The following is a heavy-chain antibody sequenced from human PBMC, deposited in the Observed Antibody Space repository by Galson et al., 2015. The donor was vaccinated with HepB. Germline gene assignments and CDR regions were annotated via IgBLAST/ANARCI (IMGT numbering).Heavy chain of an antibody. Sequence: SLRLSCAASGFTFSVYTMNWVRQVPGKGLEWVSAVRGSGTGTWYADSVKGRFTISRDDSKNTVFLQLNSLRAEDTAIYYCAKDSGLGGEDYWGQGILVTVSS. CDR3: AKDSGLGGEDY. CDR1: GFTFSVYT. J-gene: IGHJ4*02. CDR2: VRGSGTGT. D-gene: IGHD3-16*01. V-gene: IGHV3-23*01.